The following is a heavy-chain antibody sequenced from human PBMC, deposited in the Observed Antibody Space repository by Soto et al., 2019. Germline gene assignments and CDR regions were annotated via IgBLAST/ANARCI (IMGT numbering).Heavy chain of an antibody. CDR3: ARGNIVVVPAATYFDY. D-gene: IGHD2-2*01. Sequence: PGGSLSLSCAASGFTFSSYAMHWVRQAPGKGLEWVAVISYDGSNKYYADSVKGRFTISRDNSKNTLYLQMNSLRAEDTAVYYCARGNIVVVPAATYFDYWGQGTLVTVSS. CDR2: ISYDGSNK. CDR1: GFTFSSYA. V-gene: IGHV3-30-3*01. J-gene: IGHJ4*02.